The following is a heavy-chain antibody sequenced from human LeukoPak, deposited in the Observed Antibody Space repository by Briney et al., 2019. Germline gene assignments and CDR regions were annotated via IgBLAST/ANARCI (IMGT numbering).Heavy chain of an antibody. CDR1: GISVSNNY. Sequence: GGSLRLSCAASGISVSNNYMSWVRQAPGKGLEWVSVTYTGRGTYYADSVKGRFTIYRDNSKNMLYLQMNSLRAEDTAVYYCARVAAAGPVDYWGQGTLVTVSS. CDR3: ARVAAAGPVDY. D-gene: IGHD6-13*01. J-gene: IGHJ4*02. V-gene: IGHV3-53*01. CDR2: TYTGRGT.